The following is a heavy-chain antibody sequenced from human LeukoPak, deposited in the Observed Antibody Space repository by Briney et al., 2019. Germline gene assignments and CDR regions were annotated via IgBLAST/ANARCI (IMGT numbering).Heavy chain of an antibody. Sequence: GGSLRLSCAASGFTFSDYWIHWVRQAPGKGLVWVSRISGDAYHMTYADSVRGRFTISRDNAKNTVFLQMNSLRDEDTAVYYCAREYSTGFDHWGQGTLVTVSS. CDR1: GFTFSDYW. V-gene: IGHV3-74*01. D-gene: IGHD2-15*01. J-gene: IGHJ5*02. CDR3: AREYSTGFDH. CDR2: ISGDAYHM.